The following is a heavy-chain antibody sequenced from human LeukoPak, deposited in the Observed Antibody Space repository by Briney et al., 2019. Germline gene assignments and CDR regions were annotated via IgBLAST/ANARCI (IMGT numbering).Heavy chain of an antibody. CDR3: ARVQAVVTAHFDY. Sequence: GGSLRLSCAASGFTFRSYWMSWVRQAHGKGLERVANIKQDGSEKYYVDSVKGRFTISRDNAKNSLYLQMNSLRAEDTAVYYCARVQAVVTAHFDYWGQGTLVTVSS. D-gene: IGHD2-21*02. CDR2: IKQDGSEK. CDR1: GFTFRSYW. J-gene: IGHJ4*02. V-gene: IGHV3-7*03.